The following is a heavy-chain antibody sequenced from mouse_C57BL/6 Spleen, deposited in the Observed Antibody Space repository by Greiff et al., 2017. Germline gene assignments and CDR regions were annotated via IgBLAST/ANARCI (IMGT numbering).Heavy chain of an antibody. Sequence: QVQLQQSGAELVKPGASVKISCKASGYAFSSYWMNWVKQRPGKGHEWIGQIYPGDGDTNYNGKFKGKATLTADQSSSTAYMQLSSLTSEDSAVYVCARGMVTGTFAMDYWGQGTSVTVAS. J-gene: IGHJ4*01. CDR2: IYPGDGDT. CDR1: GYAFSSYW. CDR3: ARGMVTGTFAMDY. D-gene: IGHD4-1*01. V-gene: IGHV1-80*01.